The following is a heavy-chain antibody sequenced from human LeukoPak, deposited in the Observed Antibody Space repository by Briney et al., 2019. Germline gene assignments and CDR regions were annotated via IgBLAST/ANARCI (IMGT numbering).Heavy chain of an antibody. CDR2: ISYDGSNK. CDR3: ARGQAGYSYGSPFYWYFDL. J-gene: IGHJ2*01. D-gene: IGHD5-18*01. CDR1: GFTFDDYA. V-gene: IGHV3-30-3*01. Sequence: SGGSLRLSCAASGFTFDDYAMHWVRQAPGKGLEWVAVISYDGSNKYYADSVKGRFTISRDNSKNTLYLQMNSLRAEDTAVYYCARGQAGYSYGSPFYWYFDLWGRGTLVTVSS.